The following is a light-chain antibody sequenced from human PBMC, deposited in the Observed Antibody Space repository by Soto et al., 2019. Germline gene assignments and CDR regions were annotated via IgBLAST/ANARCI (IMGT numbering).Light chain of an antibody. CDR3: HQYNNWPPWT. V-gene: IGKV3-15*01. CDR1: QSVSDN. J-gene: IGKJ1*01. CDR2: GAS. Sequence: EIVMTQSPATLSVSAGDRATLSCRASQSVSDNLAWYQQKPGQAPRLLIYGASTRATGIPARFSGSGSGTEFTLTISSLQSEDYAVYYCHQYNNWPPWTFGQGTKVEIK.